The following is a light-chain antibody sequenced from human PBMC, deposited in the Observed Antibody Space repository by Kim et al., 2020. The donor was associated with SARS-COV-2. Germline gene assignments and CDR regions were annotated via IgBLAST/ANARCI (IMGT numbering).Light chain of an antibody. Sequence: SYELTQPPSVSVSSGQTAIITCSGDGLGDRYTFWFQQKPGHSPVLVIYQDIKRTSGIPERFSGSNSGNTATLTISGTQAMDEADYYCQTWDSGTAVVFGGGTQLTVL. CDR3: QTWDSGTAVV. CDR2: QDI. J-gene: IGLJ3*02. CDR1: GLGDRY. V-gene: IGLV3-1*01.